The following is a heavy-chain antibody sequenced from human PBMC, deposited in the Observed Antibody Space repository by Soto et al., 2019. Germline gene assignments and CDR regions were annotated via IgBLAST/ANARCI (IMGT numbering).Heavy chain of an antibody. Sequence: QVQLVQSGAEVKKPGSSVKVSCKASGGTFSSYTISWVRQAPGQGLEWMGSIIPILGIANYAQKFQGRVTNTADKATSTAYMEVSSLRDEDTAVYYCASDDGLAYCGGDCYSWGQGTLVTVSS. J-gene: IGHJ4*02. CDR1: GGTFSSYT. CDR2: IIPILGIA. V-gene: IGHV1-69*02. D-gene: IGHD2-21*02. CDR3: ASDDGLAYCGGDCYS.